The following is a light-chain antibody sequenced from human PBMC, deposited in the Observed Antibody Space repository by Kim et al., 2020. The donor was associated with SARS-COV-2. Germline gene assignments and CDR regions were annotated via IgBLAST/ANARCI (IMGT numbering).Light chain of an antibody. J-gene: IGKJ2*01. CDR2: GTS. CDR1: QSVAPNL. CDR3: QQYDRPPFT. V-gene: IGKV3-20*01. Sequence: LTPGERATHSCTARQSVAPNLFAWFQQTPGQAPRLLIYGTSSRATGIPDSFRASESGTDFTLTISRLEPEDFAVYFCQQYDRPPFTFGQGTKLEIK.